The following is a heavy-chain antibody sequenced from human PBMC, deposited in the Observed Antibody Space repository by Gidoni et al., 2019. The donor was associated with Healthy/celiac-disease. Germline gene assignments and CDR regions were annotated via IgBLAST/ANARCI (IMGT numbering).Heavy chain of an antibody. D-gene: IGHD3-10*01. J-gene: IGHJ6*02. CDR2: IYPGDSDT. Sequence: EVQLVHPGAEVKTPGESLKISCTGSGYSFTSYWIGWVRQMPGKGLEWMGIIYPGDSDTRYSPSFQGQVTISADKSISTAYLQWSSLKASDTAMYYCARPQRIWFGDGWGMDVWGQGTTVTVSS. CDR3: ARPQRIWFGDGWGMDV. V-gene: IGHV5-51*01. CDR1: GYSFTSYW.